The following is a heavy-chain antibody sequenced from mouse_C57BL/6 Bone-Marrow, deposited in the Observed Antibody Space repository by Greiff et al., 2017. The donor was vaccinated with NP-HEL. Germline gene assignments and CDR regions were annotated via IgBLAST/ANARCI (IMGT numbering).Heavy chain of an antibody. D-gene: IGHD1-1*01. V-gene: IGHV14-1*01. Sequence: EVQLQQSGAELVRPGASVKLSCTASGFNIKDYYMHWVKQRPEQGLEWIGRIDPEDGDTEYAPKFQGKATMTADTSSNTSEDTAVYYCTTCDTTVVDWFAYWGQGTLVTVSA. CDR3: TTCDTTVVDWFAY. CDR2: IDPEDGDT. CDR1: GFNIKDYY. J-gene: IGHJ3*01.